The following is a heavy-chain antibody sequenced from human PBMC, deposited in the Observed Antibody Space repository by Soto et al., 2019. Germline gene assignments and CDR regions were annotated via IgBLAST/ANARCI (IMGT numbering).Heavy chain of an antibody. CDR1: GFNFSVSS. CDR2: IRSKANNNAT. Sequence: EVQLGESGGGLVQPWGSVRLSCAGSGFNFSVSSMHWVRQAPGKGLEWLGRIRSKANNNATIYSESVRGRFIISRDDSQDTMFLQMSSRRTEDTAMYYCVIEGAGFGHWCQGTLITVSS. D-gene: IGHD1-26*01. CDR3: VIEGAGFGH. V-gene: IGHV3-73*01. J-gene: IGHJ4*02.